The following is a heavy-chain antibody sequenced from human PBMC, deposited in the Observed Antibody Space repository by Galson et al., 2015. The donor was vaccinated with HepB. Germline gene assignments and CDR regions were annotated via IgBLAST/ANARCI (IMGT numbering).Heavy chain of an antibody. CDR3: AKDWYGGNWYFDL. V-gene: IGHV3-30*18. CDR2: ISSDGSKK. D-gene: IGHD4-23*01. CDR1: GFTFSNYG. J-gene: IGHJ2*01. Sequence: SLRLSCAASGFTFSNYGMHWVRQAPGKGLEWVALISSDGSKKYYGDAVKGRLTISRDNSESTLYLQMDSVRAEDTAVYYCAKDWYGGNWYFDLWGRGTLVNVSS.